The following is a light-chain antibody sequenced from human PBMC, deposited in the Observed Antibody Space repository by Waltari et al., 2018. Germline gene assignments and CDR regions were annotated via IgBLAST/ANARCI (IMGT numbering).Light chain of an antibody. CDR1: QSVSSSS. CDR2: GAS. Sequence: EFVLKQSPGTLSLSPGERATLSCRASQSVSSSSLVWYQQKPGQAPRLLIYGASTRATGIPDMFSGSGSGTDFTLTISRLEPEDFAVYYCHQYGSSYTFGQGTNLEIK. J-gene: IGKJ2*01. V-gene: IGKV3-20*01. CDR3: HQYGSSYT.